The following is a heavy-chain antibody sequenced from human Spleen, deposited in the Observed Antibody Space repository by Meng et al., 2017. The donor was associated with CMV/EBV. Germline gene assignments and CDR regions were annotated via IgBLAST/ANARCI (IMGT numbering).Heavy chain of an antibody. CDR2: IFSNDEE. CDR1: GFSLSTSGVG. J-gene: IGHJ4*02. D-gene: IGHD3-3*01. Sequence: SGPTLVKPTQTLTLTCTFSGFSLSTSGVGVGWIRQPPGKALEWLAHIFSNDEEFYITSLKSRLTISKDTSKSQVVLTMTNMDPVDTATYYCARTFWSGSLYFDYWGQGTPVTVSS. V-gene: IGHV2-26*01. CDR3: ARTFWSGSLYFDY.